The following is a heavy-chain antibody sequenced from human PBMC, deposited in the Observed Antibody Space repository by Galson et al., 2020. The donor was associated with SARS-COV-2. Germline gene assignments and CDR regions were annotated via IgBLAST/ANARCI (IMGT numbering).Heavy chain of an antibody. V-gene: IGHV2-5*02. CDR2: IYWDDDK. D-gene: IGHD2-21*01. J-gene: IGHJ3*02. Sequence: SGPTLLKPTQTLTLTCTFSVFSLSTRRVGVGCIRLPPGKALEWLALIYWDDDKRYSPSLKRRLTINKDTTKHHVVLTITNMDPVETAKYDSGERMVIWEAFDIWGQGTMVTVSS. CDR1: VFSLSTRRVG. CDR3: GERMVIWEAFDI.